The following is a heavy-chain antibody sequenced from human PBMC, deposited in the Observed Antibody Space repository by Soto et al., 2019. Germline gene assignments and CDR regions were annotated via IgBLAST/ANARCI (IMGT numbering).Heavy chain of an antibody. Sequence: QVQLQESGPGLVKPSETLSLTCAVSGYSISSGYYWGWIRQPPGKGLEWIGSIYHSGSTYYNPSLKSRVTMSVDAAKNQLSLKLSAVTAADTAVYYCAREDIVVVPAAMYYYYGMDVWGQGTTVTVSS. D-gene: IGHD2-2*01. CDR2: IYHSGST. CDR3: AREDIVVVPAAMYYYYGMDV. J-gene: IGHJ6*02. CDR1: GYSISSGYY. V-gene: IGHV4-38-2*01.